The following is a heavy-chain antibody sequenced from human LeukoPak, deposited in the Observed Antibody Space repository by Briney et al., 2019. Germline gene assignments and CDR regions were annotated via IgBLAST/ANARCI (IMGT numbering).Heavy chain of an antibody. J-gene: IGHJ4*02. D-gene: IGHD4-17*01. CDR3: ARAPMTTVPYFDH. CDR1: GGSFIGYY. CDR2: SYYSGST. V-gene: IGHV4-59*01. Sequence: SETLSLTCTVSGGSFIGYYRSWIRQSPGKGLEWIGDSYYSGSTNYNPSLKSRVTISMDRSKNQFSLRFASVTPADTAVYYCARAPMTTVPYFDHWGQGALVTVSS.